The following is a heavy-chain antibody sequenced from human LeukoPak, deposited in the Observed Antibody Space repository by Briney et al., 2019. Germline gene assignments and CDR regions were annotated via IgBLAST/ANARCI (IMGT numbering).Heavy chain of an antibody. CDR3: ARSPARGYDILTNYNDY. D-gene: IGHD3-9*01. CDR2: ISTYNRNT. Sequence: GASVKVSCKASGYSFTAYVISWVRQAPGQGLEWMGWISTYNRNTNYAQKFQGRVTMTTDTSTSTVYMELRSLRSDDTAVYYCARSPARGYDILTNYNDYWGQGTLVTVSS. V-gene: IGHV1-18*01. CDR1: GYSFTAYV. J-gene: IGHJ4*02.